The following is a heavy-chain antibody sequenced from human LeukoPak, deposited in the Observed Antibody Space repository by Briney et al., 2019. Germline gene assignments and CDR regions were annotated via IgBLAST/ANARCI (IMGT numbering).Heavy chain of an antibody. CDR2: ISGSGGST. CDR1: GFTFSSYG. J-gene: IGHJ4*02. CDR3: ATLGIAAAGGGTDY. D-gene: IGHD6-13*01. Sequence: GGSLRLSCAASGFTFSSYGMSWVRQAPGKGLEWVSAISGSGGSTYYGDSVKGRFTISRDNSKNTLYLQMNSLRAEDTAVYYCATLGIAAAGGGTDYWGQGTLVTVSS. V-gene: IGHV3-23*01.